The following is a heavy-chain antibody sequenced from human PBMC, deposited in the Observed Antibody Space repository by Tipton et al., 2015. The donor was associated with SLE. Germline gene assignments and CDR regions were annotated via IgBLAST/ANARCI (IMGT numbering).Heavy chain of an antibody. CDR1: GGSFSGYY. Sequence: TLSLTCAVYGGSFSGYYWTWIRQPPGKGLEWMGEINHSGSTNYNPSLKSRVTISVNTSKNQFSLRLSSVTAADTALYYCARGDLYSDYVWGTLRGAFDIWGQGTMVTVSS. D-gene: IGHD3-16*01. CDR3: ARGDLYSDYVWGTLRGAFDI. V-gene: IGHV4-34*01. CDR2: INHSGST. J-gene: IGHJ3*02.